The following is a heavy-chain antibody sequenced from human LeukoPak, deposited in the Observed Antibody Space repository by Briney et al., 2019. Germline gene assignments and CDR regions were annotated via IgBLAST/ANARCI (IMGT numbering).Heavy chain of an antibody. CDR1: GGSISSSSYY. CDR2: IYYSGST. CDR3: ARGGTPGYSSGRIDY. J-gene: IGHJ4*02. D-gene: IGHD6-19*01. V-gene: IGHV4-39*07. Sequence: SETLSLTCTVYGGSISSSSYYWGWIRQPPGKGLEWIGSIYYSGSTYYNPSLKSRVTISVDTSKNQFSLKLSSVTAADTAVYYCARGGTPGYSSGRIDYWGQGTLVTVSS.